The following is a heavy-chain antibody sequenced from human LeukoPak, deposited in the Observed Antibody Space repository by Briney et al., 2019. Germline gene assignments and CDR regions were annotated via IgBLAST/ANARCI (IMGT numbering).Heavy chain of an antibody. CDR2: INPSDGST. CDR1: GYTFTSFF. D-gene: IGHD3-10*01. V-gene: IGHV1-46*01. J-gene: IGHJ4*02. CDR3: AREPGGSGSLDY. Sequence: ASVTVSCKASGYTFTSFFMHWVRQAPGQGLEWMGIINPSDGSTSYVQKFRGSVTMTRDTSTSTVYMELSSLRSEDTAVYYCAREPGGSGSLDYWGQGTLVTVSS.